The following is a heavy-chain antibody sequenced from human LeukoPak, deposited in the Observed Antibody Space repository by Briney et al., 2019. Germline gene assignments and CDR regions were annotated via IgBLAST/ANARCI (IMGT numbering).Heavy chain of an antibody. CDR2: INSKADGGTT. CDR1: GFTFSSYA. CDR3: TTDQDGGWYPHLFDY. Sequence: GGSLRLSCAASGFTFSSYAMSWVGQAPGKGLEWVGRINSKADGGTTHYAAPVKGRFTISRDDSKNTLYLQMNSLKTEDTAVYYCTTDQDGGWYPHLFDYWGQGTLVTVSS. V-gene: IGHV3-15*01. D-gene: IGHD6-19*01. J-gene: IGHJ4*02.